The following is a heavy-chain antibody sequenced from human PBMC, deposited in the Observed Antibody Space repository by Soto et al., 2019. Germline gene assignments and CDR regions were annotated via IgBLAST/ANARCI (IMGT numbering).Heavy chain of an antibody. Sequence: QVQLVQSGTEVKKPGASVKVSCKASGYTFTSYGIVWVRQAPGQGLEWMGWISAYNGKTHYPQKFQGKVTMTTDTSTSTAYMELRSLSYDDTAVYFCAKADSNYAGRFSYYYMDVWGKGTMVTVSS. D-gene: IGHD4-4*01. CDR1: GYTFTSYG. CDR3: AKADSNYAGRFSYYYMDV. V-gene: IGHV1-18*01. CDR2: ISAYNGKT. J-gene: IGHJ6*03.